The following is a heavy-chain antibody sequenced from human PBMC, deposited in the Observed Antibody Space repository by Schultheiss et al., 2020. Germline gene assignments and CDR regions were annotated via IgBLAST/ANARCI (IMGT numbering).Heavy chain of an antibody. CDR1: GDSVSSNSAC. CDR3: ARDPRIMTGDLFDY. J-gene: IGHJ4*02. V-gene: IGHV6-1*01. D-gene: IGHD2-21*02. Sequence: SETLSLTCAISGDSVSSNSACWNWIRQSPSRGLEWLGKTCYRSKWLTAYAISVKSRIIINPDTSKNQFSLQLNSVTPEDTAVYYCARDPRIMTGDLFDYWGQGTLVNVSS. CDR2: TCYRSKWLT.